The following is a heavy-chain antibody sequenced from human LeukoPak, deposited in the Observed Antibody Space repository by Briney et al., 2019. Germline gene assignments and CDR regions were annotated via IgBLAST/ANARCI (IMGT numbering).Heavy chain of an antibody. V-gene: IGHV1-69*01. J-gene: IGHJ3*02. CDR1: GGTFSSYA. D-gene: IGHD4-17*01. CDR2: IIPIFGTA. Sequence: GASVTVSCKASGGTFSSYAISWVRQAPGQGLGWMGGIIPIFGTANYAQKFQGRVTITADESTSTAYTELSSLRSEDTAVYYCARAPLYGDYSGNAFDIWGQGTMVTVSS. CDR3: ARAPLYGDYSGNAFDI.